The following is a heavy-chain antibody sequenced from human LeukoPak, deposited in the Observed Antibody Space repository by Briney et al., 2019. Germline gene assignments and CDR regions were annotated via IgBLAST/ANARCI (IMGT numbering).Heavy chain of an antibody. V-gene: IGHV1-8*03. CDR1: GYTFTGYY. J-gene: IGHJ6*03. CDR2: MNPNSGNT. Sequence: ASVKVSCKASGYTFTGYYMHWVRQAPGQGLEWMGWMNPNSGNTGYAQKFQGRVTITRNTSISTAYMELSSLRSEDTAVYYCARGAFSQQYYYYMDVWGKGTTVTVSS. D-gene: IGHD2/OR15-2a*01. CDR3: ARGAFSQQYYYYMDV.